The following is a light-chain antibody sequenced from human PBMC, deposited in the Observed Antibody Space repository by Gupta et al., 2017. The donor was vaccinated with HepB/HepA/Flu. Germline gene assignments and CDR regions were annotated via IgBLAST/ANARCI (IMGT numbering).Light chain of an antibody. J-gene: IGLJ2*01. V-gene: IGLV2-8*01. Sequence: QSALTPPPSASGAPGPSVTISCTGTSSDVGGYNFVSWFQQHPGKAPKLMIYEVSKRPSGVPDRFSGSKSGNTASLTVSGLQAEDEADYYCCSYAGSNNFVFGGGTKLTVL. CDR1: SSDVGGYNF. CDR2: EVS. CDR3: CSYAGSNNFV.